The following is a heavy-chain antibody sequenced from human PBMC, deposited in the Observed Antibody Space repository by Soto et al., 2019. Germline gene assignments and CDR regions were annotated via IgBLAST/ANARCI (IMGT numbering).Heavy chain of an antibody. Sequence: EVQLVETGGGLIQPGGSLRLSCAASGFTVSSNYMSWVRQAPGKGLEWVSVIYSGGSTYYADSVKGRFTISRDNSKNTRYLQMNSLRAEDTAVYYCAREYYYGSGSMGYYYYGMDVWGQGTTVTVSS. J-gene: IGHJ6*02. V-gene: IGHV3-53*02. CDR1: GFTVSSNY. CDR3: AREYYYGSGSMGYYYYGMDV. CDR2: IYSGGST. D-gene: IGHD3-10*01.